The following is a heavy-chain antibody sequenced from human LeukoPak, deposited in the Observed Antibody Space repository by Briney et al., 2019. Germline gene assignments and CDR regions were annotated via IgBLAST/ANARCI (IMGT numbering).Heavy chain of an antibody. D-gene: IGHD6-13*01. J-gene: IGHJ5*02. CDR3: ARGYSSSWYFNWFDP. CDR2: ITATSSST. CDR1: GFTFSSYG. Sequence: GGSLRLSCAASGFTFSSYGMSWVRQAPGKGLEWVSAITATSSSTHDADSVQGRFTISRDNSKNTLYLQMNSLRAEDTAVYYCARGYSSSWYFNWFDPWGQGTLVTVSS. V-gene: IGHV3-23*01.